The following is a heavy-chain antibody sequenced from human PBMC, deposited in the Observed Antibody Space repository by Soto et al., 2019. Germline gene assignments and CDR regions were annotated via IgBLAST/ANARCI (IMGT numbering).Heavy chain of an antibody. Sequence: PGGSLRLSCAASGFTFRNHGMHWVRLAPGKGLVWVAVIWYDGSEKYYADSVKGRFTISRDNSKNILYLQMNSLRGEDTAVYYCARSIAVAGKGEYYFDYWGQGTLFTVSS. CDR3: ARSIAVAGKGEYYFDY. CDR1: GFTFRNHG. D-gene: IGHD6-19*01. J-gene: IGHJ4*02. CDR2: IWYDGSEK. V-gene: IGHV3-33*01.